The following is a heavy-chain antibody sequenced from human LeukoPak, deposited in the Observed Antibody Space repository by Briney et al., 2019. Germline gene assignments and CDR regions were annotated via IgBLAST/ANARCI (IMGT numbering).Heavy chain of an antibody. CDR1: GFTFSSYA. D-gene: IGHD3-22*01. CDR3: AKAGSSGYLSYFDY. V-gene: IGHV3-23*01. CDR2: ISGSGGST. Sequence: GGSLRLSCAASGFTFSSYAMSWVRQAPGKWLEWVSAISGSGGSTYYADSVRGRFTISRDNSKNTLYLQMNSLRAEDTAVYYCAKAGSSGYLSYFDYWGQGTLVTVSS. J-gene: IGHJ4*02.